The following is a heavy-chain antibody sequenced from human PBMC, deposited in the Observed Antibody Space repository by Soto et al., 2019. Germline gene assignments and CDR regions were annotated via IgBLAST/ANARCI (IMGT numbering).Heavy chain of an antibody. J-gene: IGHJ4*02. V-gene: IGHV1-69*01. Sequence: QVQLVQSGAEVKKPGSSVKVSCKASGGIFSTYAISWLRQAPGQGLEWMGGIIPLFGTPNYAQTFQGRVTITANDSTSTAHRELSRLRSENTAFYYCARDRDDYGSGDYYTRIDFWAQGTLVTVPS. CDR1: GGIFSTYA. CDR3: ARDRDDYGSGDYYTRIDF. CDR2: IIPLFGTP. D-gene: IGHD3-10*01.